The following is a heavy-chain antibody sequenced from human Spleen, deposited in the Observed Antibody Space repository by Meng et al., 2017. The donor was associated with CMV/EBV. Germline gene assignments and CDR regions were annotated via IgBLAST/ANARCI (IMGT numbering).Heavy chain of an antibody. Sequence: GGSLRFSCATSQFTFSSYAMTWVRQAPGKGLEWVSAISASADRTYYTDSVKGRFTISRDNSKDTLYLQMDSLRVEDTAVYYCARDAGIAWPFDYWGQGTPVTVSS. V-gene: IGHV3-23*01. CDR2: ISASADRT. CDR1: QFTFSSYA. J-gene: IGHJ4*02. CDR3: ARDAGIAWPFDY. D-gene: IGHD2-21*01.